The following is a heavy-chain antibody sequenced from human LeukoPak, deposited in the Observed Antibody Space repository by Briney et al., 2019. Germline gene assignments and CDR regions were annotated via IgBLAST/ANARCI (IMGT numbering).Heavy chain of an antibody. Sequence: GGSLRLSCAASGFTFSSYSMNWVRQAPGKGLEWVSYISSSSSTIYYADSVKGRFTISRDNAKNSLYLQMNSLRAEDTAVYYCAGVTGIAVAATRTGYYYGMDVWGQGTTVTVSS. V-gene: IGHV3-48*04. CDR3: AGVTGIAVAATRTGYYYGMDV. CDR1: GFTFSSYS. CDR2: ISSSSSTI. J-gene: IGHJ6*02. D-gene: IGHD6-19*01.